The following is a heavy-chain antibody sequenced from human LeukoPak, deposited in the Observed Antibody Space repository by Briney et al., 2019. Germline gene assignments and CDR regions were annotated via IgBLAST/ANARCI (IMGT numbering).Heavy chain of an antibody. J-gene: IGHJ5*02. V-gene: IGHV1-2*02. Sequence: GASVKVSCKASGYTFTGYYMHWVRQAPGQGLEWMGWINPNSGGTNYAQKFQGRVTMTRDTSISTAYMELRSLRSDDTAVYYCARDLAGTNNWFDPWGQGTLVTVSS. D-gene: IGHD1-14*01. CDR3: ARDLAGTNNWFDP. CDR1: GYTFTGYY. CDR2: INPNSGGT.